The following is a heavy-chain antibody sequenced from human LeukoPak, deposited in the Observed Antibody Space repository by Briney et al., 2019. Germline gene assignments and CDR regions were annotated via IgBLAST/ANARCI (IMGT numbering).Heavy chain of an antibody. J-gene: IGHJ4*02. D-gene: IGHD4-23*01. CDR3: AKLVTHFDY. V-gene: IGHV3-11*06. Sequence: GRFTISRDNAKNSLYLQMNSLRAEDTAVYYCAKLVTHFDYWGQGTLVTVSS.